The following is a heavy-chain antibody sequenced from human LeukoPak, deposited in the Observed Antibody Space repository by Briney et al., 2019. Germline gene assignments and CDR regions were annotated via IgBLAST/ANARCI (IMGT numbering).Heavy chain of an antibody. CDR1: EFTFSSYS. J-gene: IGHJ4*02. V-gene: IGHV3-21*01. Sequence: PGGSLRLSCAASEFTFSSYSMNWVRQAPGKGLEWVSSISTSSTYIYYADSVKGRFTISRDNAKNSLYLQMNSLRAEDTAVHYCARVLGRCSSTSCSHFDYWGQGTLVTVSS. CDR3: ARVLGRCSSTSCSHFDY. D-gene: IGHD2-2*01. CDR2: ISTSSTYI.